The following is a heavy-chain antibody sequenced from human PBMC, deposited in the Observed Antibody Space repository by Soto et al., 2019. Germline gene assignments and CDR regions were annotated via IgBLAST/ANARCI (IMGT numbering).Heavy chain of an antibody. Sequence: QVQLVQSGAEVKNPGASVTVSCKASGYEFDNYGISWVRQAPGQGLEWMGWISGYNGNTNSAENFHGRVTMTRDTSTRIAYMELKSLRSDDTAVYYCARGLTRFGESTDPCDVWGQATMVTVSS. V-gene: IGHV1-18*01. CDR2: ISGYNGNT. CDR1: GYEFDNYG. CDR3: ARGLTRFGESTDPCDV. J-gene: IGHJ3*01. D-gene: IGHD3-10*01.